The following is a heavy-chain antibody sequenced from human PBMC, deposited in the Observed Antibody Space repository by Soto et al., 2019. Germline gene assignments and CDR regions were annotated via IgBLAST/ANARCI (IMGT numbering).Heavy chain of an antibody. Sequence: PGGSLRLSCAASGFTFSSYAMSWVRQAPGKGLEWVSAISGSGGSTYYADSVKGRFTISRDNSKNTLYLQMNSLRAEDTAVYYCAKQLTMVRGVKGAFDIWGQGTMVTV. CDR1: GFTFSSYA. CDR3: AKQLTMVRGVKGAFDI. V-gene: IGHV3-23*01. CDR2: ISGSGGST. D-gene: IGHD3-10*01. J-gene: IGHJ3*02.